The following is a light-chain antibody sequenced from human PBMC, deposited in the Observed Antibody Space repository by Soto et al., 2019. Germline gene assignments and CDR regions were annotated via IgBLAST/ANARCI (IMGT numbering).Light chain of an antibody. CDR2: DNS. CDR3: GPWDSSLSAVI. V-gene: IGLV1-51*01. Sequence: QSVLTQPPSVSAAPGQKVTISCSGSSSNIGQNYVSWYQQLPGTAPKRLIYDNSKRPSGIPDRFSGSKSGTSATLGITGLQTGDEADYYCGPWDSSLSAVIFGGGTKLTVL. CDR1: SSNIGQNY. J-gene: IGLJ2*01.